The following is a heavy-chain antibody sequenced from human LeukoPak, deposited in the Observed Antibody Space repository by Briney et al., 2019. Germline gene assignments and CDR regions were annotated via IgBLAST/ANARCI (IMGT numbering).Heavy chain of an antibody. J-gene: IGHJ6*03. CDR1: GFTFNSYS. D-gene: IGHD4-17*01. Sequence: GGSLRLSCAASGFTFNSYSMNWVRQTPGKGLEWVSSITRDSIYTFYADSVRGRFTISRDNAKNSLSLQMNSLRAEDTAVYYCARDPYNGYYGDDYYYYMDVWGKGTTVTISS. V-gene: IGHV3-21*01. CDR2: ITRDSIYT. CDR3: ARDPYNGYYGDDYYYYMDV.